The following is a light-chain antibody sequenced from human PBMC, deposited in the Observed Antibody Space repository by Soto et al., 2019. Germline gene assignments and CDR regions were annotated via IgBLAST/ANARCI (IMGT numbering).Light chain of an antibody. J-gene: IGKJ1*01. Sequence: EIVLTQSPGTLSLSPGERATLSCRASQSIGSSYLACYQQKPGQAPRLLIYEASTRATVIPDTFSGSGSGTDFTLTISRLEPEDFAVYYCQQHGSSPRTFGQGTKVETK. CDR1: QSIGSSY. CDR2: EAS. CDR3: QQHGSSPRT. V-gene: IGKV3-20*01.